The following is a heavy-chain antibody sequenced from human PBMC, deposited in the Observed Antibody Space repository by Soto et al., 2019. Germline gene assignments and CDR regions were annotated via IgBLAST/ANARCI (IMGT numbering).Heavy chain of an antibody. D-gene: IGHD2-2*01. CDR2: ISYDGSNK. Sequence: QVQLVESGGGVVQPGRSLRLSCAASGFTFSSYAMHWVRQAPGKGLEWVAVISYDGSNKYYADSVKGRFTISRDNSKDTLSLQMNSLRAEETAVYYCARDDQPALDYWGQGTLVTVAS. V-gene: IGHV3-30-3*01. J-gene: IGHJ4*02. CDR3: ARDDQPALDY. CDR1: GFTFSSYA.